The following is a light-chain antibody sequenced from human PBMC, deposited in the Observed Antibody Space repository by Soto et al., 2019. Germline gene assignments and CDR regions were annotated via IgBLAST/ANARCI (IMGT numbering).Light chain of an antibody. V-gene: IGKV3D-20*01. CDR3: QQYGSSPWT. CDR2: DAS. J-gene: IGKJ1*01. CDR1: QSVSSSY. Sequence: EIVLTQSPATLSLSPGERATLSCEASQSVSSSYLAWYQQKPGLAPRLLIYDASSRATGIPDRFSGSGSGTDFTLTISRLEPEDFAVYYCQQYGSSPWTFGQGTRVEIK.